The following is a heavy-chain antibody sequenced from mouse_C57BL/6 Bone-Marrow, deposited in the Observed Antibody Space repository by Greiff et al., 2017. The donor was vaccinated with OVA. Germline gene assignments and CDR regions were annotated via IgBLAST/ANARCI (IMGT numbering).Heavy chain of an antibody. D-gene: IGHD4-1*01. CDR2: ISGGGGNT. CDR3: ARHGKGLGRDFAY. CDR1: GFTFSSYT. Sequence: EVKLMESGGGLVKPGGSLKLSCAASGFTFSSYTMSWVRQTPEKRLEWVATISGGGGNTYYPDSVKGRFTISRDNAKKTLYLQMSSLRSEDTALYYCARHGKGLGRDFAYWGQGTLVTVSA. J-gene: IGHJ3*01. V-gene: IGHV5-9*01.